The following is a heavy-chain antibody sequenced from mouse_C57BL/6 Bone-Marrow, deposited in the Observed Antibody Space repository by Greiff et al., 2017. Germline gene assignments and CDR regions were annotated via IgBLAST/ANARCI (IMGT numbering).Heavy chain of an antibody. V-gene: IGHV1-81*01. CDR3: SRYYCGSTPFAY. Sequence: VQLQQSGAELARPGASVKLSCKASGYTFTSYGISWVKQRTGQGLEWIGEIYPRSGNTYYNEKFKGKATLTADKSSSTAYMGLRSLNSEDSAVYFCSRYYCGSTPFAYWGQGTLVTVSA. D-gene: IGHD1-1*01. J-gene: IGHJ3*01. CDR2: IYPRSGNT. CDR1: GYTFTSYG.